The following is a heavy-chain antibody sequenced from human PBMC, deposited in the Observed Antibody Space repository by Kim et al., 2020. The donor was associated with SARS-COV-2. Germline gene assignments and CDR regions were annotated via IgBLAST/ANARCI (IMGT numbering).Heavy chain of an antibody. CDR3: ARRRWSTSCYAGRPLECPNWFDP. D-gene: IGHD2-2*01. CDR1: DGSISSRSYY. Sequence: SETLSLTCTISDGSISSRSYYWVWIRQPPGKGLEWIGNIYYGGDTYYNTSLKSRVTISVDTSKNQFSLKLTSVTAADTAVYFCARRRWSTSCYAGRPLECPNWFDPWGQGTLVTVSS. CDR2: IYYGGDT. J-gene: IGHJ5*02. V-gene: IGHV4-39*01.